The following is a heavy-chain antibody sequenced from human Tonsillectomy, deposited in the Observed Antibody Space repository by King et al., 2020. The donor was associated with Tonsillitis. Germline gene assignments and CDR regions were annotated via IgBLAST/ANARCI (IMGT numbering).Heavy chain of an antibody. Sequence: QLVQSGAEVKKPGASVKVSCKASGYTFTSYGISWVRQAPGQGREWMGWISAYNGNTNYAQKLQGRVTMTTDTSTSTDYMGLRSLRSDDTAVYYCARRQYYYDSSGYYSDYYYSGMDVWGQGTTVTVSS. CDR2: ISAYNGNT. V-gene: IGHV1-18*04. CDR1: GYTFTSYG. J-gene: IGHJ6*02. D-gene: IGHD3-22*01. CDR3: ARRQYYYDSSGYYSDYYYSGMDV.